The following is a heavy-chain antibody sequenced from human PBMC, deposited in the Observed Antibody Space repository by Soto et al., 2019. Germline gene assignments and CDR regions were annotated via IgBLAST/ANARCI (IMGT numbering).Heavy chain of an antibody. V-gene: IGHV1-18*01. CDR1: GYNFSTFG. CDR3: ARDADYETTTYKERFEF. Sequence: QVHLVQSGAEVKKPGASVKVSCKASGYNFSTFGISWVRQAPGQGLEWMGWISTYSGDTDDAQSLQGRVIMTTDTSTSTAYMELRSLRYDDTAVYYCARDADYETTTYKERFEFWGQGTMVTVSS. J-gene: IGHJ3*01. CDR2: ISTYSGDT. D-gene: IGHD3-22*01.